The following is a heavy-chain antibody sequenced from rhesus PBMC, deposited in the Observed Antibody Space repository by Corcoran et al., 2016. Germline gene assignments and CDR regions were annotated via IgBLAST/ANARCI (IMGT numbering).Heavy chain of an antibody. Sequence: VQLQESGPAVVKTSETLSLTCAVSGVSISSSNWSSGIGTSRGQWLVCIVGNYVSGERPESSPSVQVLVTFSKGTPKNHFSLKLSSVPAADTAVDYCARDLYSGSSFDYWGQGVLVTVSS. CDR2: NYVSGERP. V-gene: IGHV4-93*01. CDR3: ARDLYSGSSFDY. D-gene: IGHD6-25*01. CDR1: GVSISSSNW. J-gene: IGHJ4*01.